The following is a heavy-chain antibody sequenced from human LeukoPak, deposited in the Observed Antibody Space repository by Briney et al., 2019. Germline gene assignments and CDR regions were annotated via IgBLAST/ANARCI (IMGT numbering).Heavy chain of an antibody. CDR1: GFTFSSYS. J-gene: IGHJ4*02. D-gene: IGHD1-14*01. V-gene: IGHV3-21*01. CDR3: AREILGGFNPGAY. Sequence: PGGSLRLSCAASGFTFSSYSMNWVRQAPGKGLEWVSFISSSTSYISYADSVKGRFTISRDDAKSSLWLQMNSLRAEDTAVYYCAREILGGFNPGAYWGQGTLVTVSS. CDR2: ISSSTSYI.